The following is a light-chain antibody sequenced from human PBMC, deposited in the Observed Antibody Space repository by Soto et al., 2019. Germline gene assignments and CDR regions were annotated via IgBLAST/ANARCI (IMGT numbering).Light chain of an antibody. CDR1: QDIRSS. V-gene: IGKV3-15*01. J-gene: IGKJ5*01. Sequence: EIVTTQSPATLSVSPGERVTLSCRASQDIRSSLAWYQQKPGQAPRLLIYGASTRATGIPARFSGSGSGTEFTLTISSLQSEDFAVYYCQQYNKWPPITFGQGTRLEIK. CDR3: QQYNKWPPIT. CDR2: GAS.